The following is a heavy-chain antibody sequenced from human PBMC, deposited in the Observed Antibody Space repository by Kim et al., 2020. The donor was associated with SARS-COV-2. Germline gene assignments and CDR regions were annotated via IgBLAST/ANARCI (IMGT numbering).Heavy chain of an antibody. CDR3: AFLGGGFDY. J-gene: IGHJ4*02. V-gene: IGHV3-74*01. Sequence: TTRYADSVKGPFTISRDNAKNTLYLQMNSLRAEDTAVYYCAFLGGGFDYWGQGTLVTVSS. D-gene: IGHD3-16*01. CDR2: TT.